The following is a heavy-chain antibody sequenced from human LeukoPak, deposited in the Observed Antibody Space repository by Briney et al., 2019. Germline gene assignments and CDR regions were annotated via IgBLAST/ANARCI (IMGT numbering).Heavy chain of an antibody. CDR1: GFTFSTSW. V-gene: IGHV3-74*01. CDR2: INSDGSST. D-gene: IGHD4-17*01. Sequence: GGSLRLSCAPSGFTFSTSWMHWIRQAPGKGLVWVSRINSDGSSTSYADSVKGRSTISRDNAKNTLYLQMNSLRAEDTAVYYCSGDLTTTTVPYFDYWGQGTLVTVSS. CDR3: SGDLTTTTVPYFDY. J-gene: IGHJ4*02.